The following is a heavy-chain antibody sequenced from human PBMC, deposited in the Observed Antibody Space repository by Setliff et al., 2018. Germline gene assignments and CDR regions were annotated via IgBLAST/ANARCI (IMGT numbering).Heavy chain of an antibody. V-gene: IGHV3-15*07. D-gene: IGHD2-8*01. J-gene: IGHJ6*03. Sequence: GGSLRLSCAVSGFTFSKAWMHWVRQAPGKGLEWVGRVKSNTDGGAIDYAAPVKGRFTISRDDSKNTLYLQMNSLKTEDTAVYYCTTRYCSHGGCYREGVFVYMDVWGKGTTVTVSS. CDR2: VKSNTDGGAI. CDR3: TTRYCSHGGCYREGVFVYMDV. CDR1: GFTFSKAW.